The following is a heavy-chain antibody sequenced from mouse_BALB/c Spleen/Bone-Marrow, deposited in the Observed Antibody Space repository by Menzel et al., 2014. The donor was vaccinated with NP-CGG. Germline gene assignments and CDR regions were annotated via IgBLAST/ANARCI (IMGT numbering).Heavy chain of an antibody. D-gene: IGHD1-1*01. CDR1: GFNIKDTY. V-gene: IGHV14-3*02. CDR2: IDPANGNT. J-gene: IGHJ1*01. Sequence: VQLQQPGAELVKPGASVKLSCTASGFNIKDTYMHWVKQRPEQGLEWIGRIDPANGNTKYDPKFQGKATITADTSSNTAYLQLSSLTSEDTAVYYCARGGSSYGWYFDVWRRDHGHRLL. CDR3: ARGGSSYGWYFDV.